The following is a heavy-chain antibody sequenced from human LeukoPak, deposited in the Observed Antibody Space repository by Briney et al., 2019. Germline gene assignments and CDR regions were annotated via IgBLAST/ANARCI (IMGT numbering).Heavy chain of an antibody. CDR3: ARDANWSSDY. CDR2: INQDGGAK. D-gene: IGHD1-26*01. V-gene: IGHV3-7*04. J-gene: IGHJ4*02. Sequence: GGSLRLSYAASGFTFSTYWMSWVRQAPGKGLEWVANINQDGGAKHYVDSVKGRFTISRDNARNSLYLQMNSLRAEDRAVYYCARDANWSSDYWGQGTLVTVSS. CDR1: GFTFSTYW.